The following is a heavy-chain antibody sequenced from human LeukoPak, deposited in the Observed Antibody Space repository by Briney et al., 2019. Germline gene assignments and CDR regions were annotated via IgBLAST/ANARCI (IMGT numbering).Heavy chain of an antibody. CDR3: ARERTAMVLLYMDV. Sequence: PSETLSLTCTVSGYSISSGYYWGWIRQAPGKGLEWIGSIYHSGSTYYNPSLKSRVTISVDTSKNQFSLKLSSVTAADTAVYYCARERTAMVLLYMDVWGRGTTVTVSS. D-gene: IGHD5-18*01. CDR2: IYHSGST. J-gene: IGHJ6*03. V-gene: IGHV4-38-2*02. CDR1: GYSISSGYY.